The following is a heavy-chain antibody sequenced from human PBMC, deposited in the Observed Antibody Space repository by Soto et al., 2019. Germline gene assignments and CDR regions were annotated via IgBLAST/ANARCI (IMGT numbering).Heavy chain of an antibody. J-gene: IGHJ3*02. Sequence: PGGSLRLSCAASGFTVSDYYMCWIRQPPGKGLEWISYISGDSVYTNHADSVKGRFTISRDNARNSLYLQMISLRADDTAVYFCATGQQIRMADIWGQGTLVTVSS. CDR1: GFTVSDYY. V-gene: IGHV3-11*03. CDR3: ATGQQIRMADI. D-gene: IGHD6-13*01. CDR2: ISGDSVYT.